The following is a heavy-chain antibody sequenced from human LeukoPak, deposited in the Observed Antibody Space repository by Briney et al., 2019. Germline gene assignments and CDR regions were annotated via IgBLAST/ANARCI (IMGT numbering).Heavy chain of an antibody. CDR2: IIPIFGTA. CDR1: GGTFSSYA. V-gene: IGHV1-69*05. Sequence: GASVKVSCRASGGTFSSYAISWVRQAPGQGLEWMGGIIPIFGTANYAQKFQGRVTITTDESTSTAYMELSSLRSEGTAVYYCARALPSDRWDWFDPWGQGTLVTVSS. J-gene: IGHJ5*02. CDR3: ARALPSDRWDWFDP. D-gene: IGHD5-24*01.